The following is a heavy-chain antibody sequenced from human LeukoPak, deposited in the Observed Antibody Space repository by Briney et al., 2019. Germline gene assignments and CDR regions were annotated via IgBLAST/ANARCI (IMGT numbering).Heavy chain of an antibody. CDR2: IIPIFGTA. CDR1: GGTFSSHA. CDR3: ASIPPVSDTIDY. V-gene: IGHV1-69*05. Sequence: ASVKVSCKASGGTFSSHAISWVRQAPGQGLEWMGGIIPIFGTANYAQKFQGRVTITTDESTNTAYMELSSLRSEDTAVYYCASIPPVSDTIDYWGQGTLVTVSS. J-gene: IGHJ4*02. D-gene: IGHD2-21*01.